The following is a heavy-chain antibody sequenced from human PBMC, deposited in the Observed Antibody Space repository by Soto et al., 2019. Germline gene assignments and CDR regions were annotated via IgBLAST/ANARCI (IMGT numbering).Heavy chain of an antibody. Sequence: GASVKVSCKASGGTFSSYAISWVRQAPGQGLEWMGGIIPIFGTANYAQKFQGRVTITADESTSTAYMELSSLRSEDTAVYYCARGRRVATTPRIFDYWGQGTLVTVSS. CDR2: IIPIFGTA. J-gene: IGHJ4*02. D-gene: IGHD5-12*01. CDR1: GGTFSSYA. CDR3: ARGRRVATTPRIFDY. V-gene: IGHV1-69*13.